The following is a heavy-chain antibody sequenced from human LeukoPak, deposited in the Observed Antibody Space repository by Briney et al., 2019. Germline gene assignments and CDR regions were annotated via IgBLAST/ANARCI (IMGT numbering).Heavy chain of an antibody. CDR2: INHSGST. J-gene: IGHJ4*02. CDR1: GGSFSGYY. Sequence: KTSETLSLTCAVYGGSFSGYYWSWIRQPPGKGLEWIGEINHSGSTNYNPSLKSRVTISVDTSKNQFSLKLSSVTAADTAVYYCARGFSGDYANWGRSLDYWGQGTLVTVSS. D-gene: IGHD3-16*01. V-gene: IGHV4-34*01. CDR3: ARGFSGDYANWGRSLDY.